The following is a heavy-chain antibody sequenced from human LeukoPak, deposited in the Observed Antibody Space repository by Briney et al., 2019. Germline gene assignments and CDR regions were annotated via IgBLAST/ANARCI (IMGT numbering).Heavy chain of an antibody. CDR1: GFTFSSYG. D-gene: IGHD1-26*01. V-gene: IGHV3-30*03. J-gene: IGHJ6*02. Sequence: PGGSLRLSCAASGFTFSSYGMHWVRQAPGKGLEWVAVISYDGSNKYYADSVKGRFTISRDNSKNTLYLQMNSLRAEDTAVYYCARDSVVGATSYYYYGMDVWGQGTTVTVSS. CDR2: ISYDGSNK. CDR3: ARDSVVGATSYYYYGMDV.